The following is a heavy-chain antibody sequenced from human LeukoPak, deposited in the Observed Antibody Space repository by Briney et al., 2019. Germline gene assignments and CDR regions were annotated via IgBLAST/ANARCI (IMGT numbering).Heavy chain of an antibody. J-gene: IGHJ4*02. Sequence: GGSLRLSCAASGFTLSNYWMHWVRQAPGKGLVWVSRINGDGSSTSNADAVKGRFTISRDNAKNTLFLQMNSLRAEDTAVYYCARESSWAPDYWGQGTLVTVSS. CDR2: INGDGSST. CDR3: ARESSWAPDY. CDR1: GFTLSNYW. D-gene: IGHD1-26*01. V-gene: IGHV3-74*01.